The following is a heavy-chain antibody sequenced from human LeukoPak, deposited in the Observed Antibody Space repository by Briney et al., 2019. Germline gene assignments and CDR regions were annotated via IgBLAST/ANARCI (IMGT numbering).Heavy chain of an antibody. V-gene: IGHV3-7*01. Sequence: GGSLRLSCAASGFTFSNYWMSWVRQAPGKGLEWVAHINQDGSEEHYMDSVKARFIISRDNAKNSLSLQVDSLRAEDTAVYYCVRDGGVSGYDLLDYWGQGTLVTVSS. CDR3: VRDGGVSGYDLLDY. CDR1: GFTFSNYW. J-gene: IGHJ4*02. D-gene: IGHD5-12*01. CDR2: INQDGSEE.